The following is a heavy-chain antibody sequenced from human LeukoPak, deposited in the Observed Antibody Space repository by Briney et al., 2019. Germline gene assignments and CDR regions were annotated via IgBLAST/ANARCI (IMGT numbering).Heavy chain of an antibody. V-gene: IGHV4-59*01. D-gene: IGHD2-15*01. J-gene: IGHJ6*03. CDR3: ARSVEGYCRGGSCYYYSYYMDV. CDR2: IYYSWST. Sequence: PSETLSLTCTVSGGSISSYYWSWIRQPPGKGLEWIGYIYYSWSTNYNPSLKSRVTISVDTSKNRFSLKLSSVTAADTAVYYCARSVEGYCRGGSCYYYSYYMDVWGKGTTVTVSS. CDR1: GGSISSYY.